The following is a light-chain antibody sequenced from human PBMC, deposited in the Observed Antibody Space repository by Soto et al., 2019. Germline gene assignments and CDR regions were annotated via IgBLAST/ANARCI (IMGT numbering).Light chain of an antibody. V-gene: IGLV1-40*01. CDR3: QSYDRSLSAYV. CDR1: SSNIGDNF. J-gene: IGLJ1*01. CDR2: GNT. Sequence: QSVLTQPPSVSAAPGQKVTISCSGSSSNIGDNFVSWYQHLPGTAPKLLIYGNTNRPSGVPDRFSGSKSGTSASLAITGLQAEDEADYYCQSYDRSLSAYVFGPGTKVTVL.